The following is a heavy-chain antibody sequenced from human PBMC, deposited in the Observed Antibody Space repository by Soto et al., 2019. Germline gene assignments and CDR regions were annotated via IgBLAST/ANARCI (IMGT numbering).Heavy chain of an antibody. CDR1: GFTFSNVW. CDR3: TAGYCSGGSCYSVVY. J-gene: IGHJ4*02. V-gene: IGHV3-15*01. CDR2: IKRRADGGTT. Sequence: EVQLVESGGGLVKPGGSLSLSCAASGFTFSNVWMSWVRQAPGKGLEWVGRIKRRADGGTTDYATHVRGRFTVSRDDSKNTLYLQMNSLITEDTAVYYCTAGYCSGGSCYSVVYWGQGTLVTVSS. D-gene: IGHD2-15*01.